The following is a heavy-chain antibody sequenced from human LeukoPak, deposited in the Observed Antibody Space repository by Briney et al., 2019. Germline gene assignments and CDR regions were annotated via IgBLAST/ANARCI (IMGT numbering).Heavy chain of an antibody. CDR2: MNPNSGNT. V-gene: IGHV1-8*01. CDR3: ARVTSWELPLGFYYYYMDV. CDR1: GYTFTSYD. J-gene: IGHJ6*03. D-gene: IGHD1-26*01. Sequence: ASVRVSCKASGYTFTSYDINWVRQATGQGLEWMGWMNPNSGNTGYAQKFQGRVTMTRNTSISTAYMELSSLRPEDTAVYYCARVTSWELPLGFYYYYMDVWGKGTTVTISS.